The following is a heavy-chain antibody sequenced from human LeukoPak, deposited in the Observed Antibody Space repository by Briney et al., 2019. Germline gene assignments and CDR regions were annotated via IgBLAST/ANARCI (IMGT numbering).Heavy chain of an antibody. Sequence: PGGSLRLSCAASGFTFSDYYMSWIRQAPGKGLEWVSYISSSGSTIYYADSVKGRFTISRDNAKNSLYLQMNSLRAEDTAVYYCARDSDSAADCSGGSCYRPYYYYYGMDVWGQGTLVTVSS. D-gene: IGHD2-15*01. CDR2: ISSSGSTI. CDR3: ARDSDSAADCSGGSCYRPYYYYYGMDV. CDR1: GFTFSDYY. J-gene: IGHJ6*02. V-gene: IGHV3-11*01.